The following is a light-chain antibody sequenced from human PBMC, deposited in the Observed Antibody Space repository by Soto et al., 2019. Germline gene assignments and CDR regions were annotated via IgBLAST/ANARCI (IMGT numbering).Light chain of an antibody. V-gene: IGLV1-40*01. Sequence: QSVLTQPPSVSGAPGQRVTISCTGSSSNIGAGYDVHWYQQLPGTAPKLLIYDNSNRPSGVPDRFSGSKSGTSASLAITGLQAEVEADYYCQSYDSSLSGWVFGTGTKLTVL. CDR3: QSYDSSLSGWV. J-gene: IGLJ1*01. CDR2: DNS. CDR1: SSNIGAGYD.